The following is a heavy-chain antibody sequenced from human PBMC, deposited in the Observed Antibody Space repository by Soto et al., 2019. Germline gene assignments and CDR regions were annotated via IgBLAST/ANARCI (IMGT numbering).Heavy chain of an antibody. CDR2: ISPDGSAM. CDR1: GFTFSSHW. J-gene: IGHJ4*02. V-gene: IGHV3-7*01. CDR3: AKDHQNSWFGELSD. D-gene: IGHD3-10*01. Sequence: PGGSLRLSCAGSGFTFSSHWMSWVRQAPGKGLEWVANISPDGSAMSYVDSVQSRFTISRDNAKNSLFLQMNSLRAEDTAVYFCAKDHQNSWFGELSDWGQGTLVTVSS.